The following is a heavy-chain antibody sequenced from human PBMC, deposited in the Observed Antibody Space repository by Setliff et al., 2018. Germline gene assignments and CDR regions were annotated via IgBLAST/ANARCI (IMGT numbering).Heavy chain of an antibody. V-gene: IGHV4-34*01. Sequence: SETLSLTCAVYGGSLSDYYWSWIRQPPGKGLEWIGEIHHSGSTNYNPSLKSRVTISVDTSKNQFSLKLSSVTAADTAVYYCARSRGYKHDSSGYYYDHYYYYYMDVWGKGTPVTVSS. CDR2: IHHSGST. CDR3: ARSRGYKHDSSGYYYDHYYYYYMDV. CDR1: GGSLSDYY. J-gene: IGHJ6*03. D-gene: IGHD3-22*01.